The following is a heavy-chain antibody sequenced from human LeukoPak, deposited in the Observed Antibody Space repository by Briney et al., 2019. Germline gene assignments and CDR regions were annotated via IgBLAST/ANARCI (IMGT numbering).Heavy chain of an antibody. CDR3: ARDVRAGDDY. V-gene: IGHV3-30-3*01. Sequence: GRSLRLSCAASGFTFSSYAMHWVRQAPGKGLEWVAVISYDGSNKYYADSVKGRFTISRDNSKNTLYLQMNSLRAEDTAVYYCARDVRAGDDYWGQGTLVTVSS. CDR2: ISYDGSNK. J-gene: IGHJ4*02. D-gene: IGHD7-27*01. CDR1: GFTFSSYA.